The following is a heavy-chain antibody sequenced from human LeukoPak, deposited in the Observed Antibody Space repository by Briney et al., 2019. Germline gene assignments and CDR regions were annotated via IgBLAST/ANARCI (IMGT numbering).Heavy chain of an antibody. CDR3: ARSLWPEDY. Sequence: GGSLRLSCAASGFTFSSYWMSWVRQAPGKGLEWVANIKQDGSEKNYADSVKGRFTISRDNAKTSLYLQMNSLRAEDTAVYYCARSLWPEDYWGQGTLVTVSS. V-gene: IGHV3-7*01. CDR1: GFTFSSYW. J-gene: IGHJ4*02. CDR2: IKQDGSEK. D-gene: IGHD5-18*01.